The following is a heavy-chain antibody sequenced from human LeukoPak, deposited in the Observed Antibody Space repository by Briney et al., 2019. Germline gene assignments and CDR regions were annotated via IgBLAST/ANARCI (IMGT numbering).Heavy chain of an antibody. CDR2: IYTSGST. Sequence: SETLSLTCTVAGGSISSYYWSWIRQPPGKGLEWIGYIYTSGSTNYNPSLKSRVTISVDTSKNQFSLKLSSVTAADTAVYYCARRMGIAVAGTQYYYYYYMDVWGKGTTVTVSS. CDR1: GGSISSYY. D-gene: IGHD6-19*01. CDR3: ARRMGIAVAGTQYYYYYYMDV. J-gene: IGHJ6*03. V-gene: IGHV4-4*09.